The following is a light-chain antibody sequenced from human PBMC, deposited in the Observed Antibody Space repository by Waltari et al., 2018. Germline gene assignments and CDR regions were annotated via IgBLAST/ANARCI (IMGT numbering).Light chain of an antibody. CDR3: VLYMGSGIWV. V-gene: IGLV8-61*01. CDR1: SGSVSSTSY. J-gene: IGLJ3*02. CDR2: NIN. Sequence: QTVVTQEPSLSVSPGGTVTLTCALSSGSVSSTSYASWYQQTPGQAPRTLGYNINQRSSGVPDRFSGSMLGNKAALTITGAQAEDESDYYCVLYMGSGIWVFGGGTKLTGL.